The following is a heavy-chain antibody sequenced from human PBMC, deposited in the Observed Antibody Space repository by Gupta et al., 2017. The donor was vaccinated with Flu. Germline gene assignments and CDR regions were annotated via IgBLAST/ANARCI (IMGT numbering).Heavy chain of an antibody. J-gene: IGHJ3*02. CDR2: IYTSGDT. D-gene: IGHD3-10*02. CDR1: GGPISSGNYY. CDR3: ARGCDMLITSNDAFDI. Sequence: QAQLQESGPGLVKPSQTLSLTCTVSGGPISSGNYYWSWIRQLAGKGLEWIGRIYTSGDTDYNASFKSRVTISMDTSKNQFCLELSSVTAADTAMYYCARGCDMLITSNDAFDIWGQGTMVTVS. V-gene: IGHV4-61*02.